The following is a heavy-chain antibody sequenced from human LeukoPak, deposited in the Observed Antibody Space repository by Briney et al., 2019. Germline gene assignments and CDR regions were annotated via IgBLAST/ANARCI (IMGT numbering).Heavy chain of an antibody. D-gene: IGHD5-18*01. CDR3: ARSIYSYGPPDY. CDR1: GYTFTGYY. CDR2: INPNSGGT. J-gene: IGHJ4*02. Sequence: ASVKVSCKASGYTFTGYYMHWVRQAPGQGLEWIGRINPNSGGTNYAQKFQGRVTMIRDTSISTAYMELSRLRSDDTAVYYCARSIYSYGPPDYWGQGTLVTVSS. V-gene: IGHV1-2*06.